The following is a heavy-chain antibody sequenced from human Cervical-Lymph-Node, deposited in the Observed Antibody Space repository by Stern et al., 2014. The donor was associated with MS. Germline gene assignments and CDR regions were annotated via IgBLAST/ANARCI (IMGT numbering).Heavy chain of an antibody. CDR2: IYRGDSET. V-gene: IGHV5-51*01. D-gene: IGHD1-14*01. CDR1: GFKFSIYW. Sequence: EDQLVESGAELIRPGESLKISCKGSGFKFSIYWIAWVRQMPGKGLEWMGIIYRGDSETRYSPSFQGQVTMSADKSTSTAYLQWSSLNASDTAMYFCARQTTAWASDVWGQGTLVTVSS. J-gene: IGHJ4*02. CDR3: ARQTTAWASDV.